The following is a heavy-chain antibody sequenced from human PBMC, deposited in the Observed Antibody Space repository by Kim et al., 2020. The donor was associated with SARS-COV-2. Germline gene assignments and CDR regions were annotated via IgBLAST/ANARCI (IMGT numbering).Heavy chain of an antibody. V-gene: IGHV6-1*01. J-gene: IGHJ4*02. D-gene: IGHD6-13*01. CDR3: ARDLAAAGYFDY. Sequence: DYAVSVKSRITIHPDTSKNQFSLQLNSVTPEDTAVYYCARDLAAAGYFDYWGQGTLVTVSS.